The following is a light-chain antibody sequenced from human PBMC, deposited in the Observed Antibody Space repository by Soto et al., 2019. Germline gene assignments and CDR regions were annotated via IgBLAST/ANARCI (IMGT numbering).Light chain of an antibody. CDR2: EVT. CDR3: GSKAGSDKHVV. Sequence: QSVLTQPPSASGSPGQSVTLSCSGISSDIRDSNYVSWYQQHPSKAPKLVVSEVTKRPSGVPDRFSGSRSGTTAFLTISGLQTEDEADYYCGSKAGSDKHVVFGGGTKLTVL. CDR1: SSDIRDSNY. V-gene: IGLV2-8*01. J-gene: IGLJ2*01.